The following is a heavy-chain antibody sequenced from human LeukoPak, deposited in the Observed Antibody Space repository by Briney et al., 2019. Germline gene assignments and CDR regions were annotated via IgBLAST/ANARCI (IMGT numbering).Heavy chain of an antibody. CDR2: IYHSGST. V-gene: IGHV4-38-2*02. J-gene: IGHJ4*02. CDR1: GYSISSGYY. Sequence: PSETLSLTCTVSGYSISSGYYWGWIRQPPGKGLEWIGSIYHSGSTYYNPSLKSRVTISVDTSKNQFSLKLSSVTAADTAVYYCARDHRGYSYGYAFDYWGQGTLVTVSS. CDR3: ARDHRGYSYGYAFDY. D-gene: IGHD5-18*01.